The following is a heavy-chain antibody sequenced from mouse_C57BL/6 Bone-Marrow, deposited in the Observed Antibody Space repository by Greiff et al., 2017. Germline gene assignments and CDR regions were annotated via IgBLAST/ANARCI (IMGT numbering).Heavy chain of an antibody. J-gene: IGHJ4*01. D-gene: IGHD3-2*02. V-gene: IGHV1-26*01. CDR1: GYTFTDYY. CDR3: ARLTAQATGRGY. CDR2: INPNNGGT. Sequence: VQLQQSGPELVKPGASVKISCKASGYTFTDYYMNWVKQSHGKSLEWIGDINPNNGGTSYNQKFKGKATLTVDKSSSTAYMELRSLTSEDSAVYYCARLTAQATGRGYWGQGTSVTVSS.